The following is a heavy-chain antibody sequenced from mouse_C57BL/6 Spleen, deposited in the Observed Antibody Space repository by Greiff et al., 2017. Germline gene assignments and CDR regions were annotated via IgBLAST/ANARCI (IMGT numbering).Heavy chain of an antibody. CDR1: GYTFTSYW. CDR2: IDPSDSYT. Sequence: QVQLKQPGAELVMPGASVKLSCKASGYTFTSYWMHWVKQRPGQGLEWIGEIDPSDSYTNYNQKFKGKSTLTVDKSSSTAYMQLSSLTSEDSAVYYCARGDYYGSSFRAMDYWGQGTSVTVSS. J-gene: IGHJ4*01. V-gene: IGHV1-69*01. CDR3: ARGDYYGSSFRAMDY. D-gene: IGHD1-1*01.